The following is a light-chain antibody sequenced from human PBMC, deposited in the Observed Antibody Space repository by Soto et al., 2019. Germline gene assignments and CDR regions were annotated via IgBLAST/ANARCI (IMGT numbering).Light chain of an antibody. CDR3: ISYTSSSTWV. Sequence: QSVLTQPASVSGSPGQSITISRTGTSSDVGGYNYVSWYQHHPVKAPKLMIYEVSNRPSGVSDRFSGSRSGNTASLTISGLQAEDESDYYCISYTSSSTWVFGGGTQLTVL. V-gene: IGLV2-14*01. CDR1: SSDVGGYNY. J-gene: IGLJ3*02. CDR2: EVS.